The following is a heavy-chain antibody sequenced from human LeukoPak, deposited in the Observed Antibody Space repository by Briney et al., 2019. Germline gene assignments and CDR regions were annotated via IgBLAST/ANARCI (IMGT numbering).Heavy chain of an antibody. CDR1: GGSISSYY. Sequence: SETLSLTCTVSGGSISSYYWSWIRQPPGKGLEWIGYIYYSGSTNYNPSLKSRVTISVDTSKNQFSLKLSPVTAADTAVYYCARAPDSSGYYYWFDPWGQGTLVTVSS. CDR2: IYYSGST. V-gene: IGHV4-59*01. J-gene: IGHJ5*02. D-gene: IGHD3-22*01. CDR3: ARAPDSSGYYYWFDP.